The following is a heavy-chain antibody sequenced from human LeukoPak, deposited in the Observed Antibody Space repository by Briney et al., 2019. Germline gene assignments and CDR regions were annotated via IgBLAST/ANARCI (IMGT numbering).Heavy chain of an antibody. CDR3: AKEPYYDSSGYYDY. CDR1: GFTFSSYG. CDR2: IRYDGSNK. D-gene: IGHD3-22*01. Sequence: PGGSLRLSCAASGFTFSSYGMHWVRQAPGKGLEWVAFIRYDGSNKYYADSVKGRFTISRDNSKNTLYLQMNSLRAEDTAVYYCAKEPYYDSSGYYDYWGQGTLVTVSS. J-gene: IGHJ4*02. V-gene: IGHV3-30*02.